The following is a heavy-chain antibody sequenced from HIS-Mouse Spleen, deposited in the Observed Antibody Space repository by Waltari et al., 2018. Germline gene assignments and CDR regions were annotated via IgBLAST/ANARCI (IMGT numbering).Heavy chain of an antibody. CDR1: GFTFSNAW. V-gene: IGHV3-15*01. D-gene: IGHD4-17*01. CDR2: IKSKTDGGTT. CDR3: TTDSRTTVVTPRGGY. J-gene: IGHJ4*02. Sequence: EVQLVESGGGLVKPGGSLRLSCAASGFTFSNAWMSWVRQAPGKGLEWVGRIKSKTDGGTTDYAEPVKGRFTISRDDSKNTLYLQMNSLKTEDTAVYYCTTDSRTTVVTPRGGYWGQGTLVTVSS.